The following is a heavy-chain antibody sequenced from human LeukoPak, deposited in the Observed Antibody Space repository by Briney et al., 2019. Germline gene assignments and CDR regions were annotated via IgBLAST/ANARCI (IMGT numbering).Heavy chain of an antibody. Sequence: GGSPRLSCAASGLTFSNYAMSWVRQAPGKGLEWVSGISGSGGSTYYADSVKGRFTISRDNSKNTVYLQMNSLTSDDTAVYYCAIGGTVTPDYWGQGTLVTVSS. D-gene: IGHD4-17*01. CDR3: AIGGTVTPDY. J-gene: IGHJ4*02. CDR1: GLTFSNYA. V-gene: IGHV3-23*01. CDR2: ISGSGGST.